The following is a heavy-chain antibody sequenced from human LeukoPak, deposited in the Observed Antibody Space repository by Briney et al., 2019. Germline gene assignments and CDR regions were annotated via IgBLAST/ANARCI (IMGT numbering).Heavy chain of an antibody. J-gene: IGHJ6*02. CDR1: GFTVSSNY. V-gene: IGHV3-23*01. Sequence: PGGSLRLSCAASGFTVSSNYMSWVRQAPGKGLEWVSAISGSGGSTYYADSVKGRFTISRDNSKNTLYLQMNSLRAEDTAVYYCAKVRGVDDYYYGMDVWGQGTTVTVSS. D-gene: IGHD3-10*01. CDR3: AKVRGVDDYYYGMDV. CDR2: ISGSGGST.